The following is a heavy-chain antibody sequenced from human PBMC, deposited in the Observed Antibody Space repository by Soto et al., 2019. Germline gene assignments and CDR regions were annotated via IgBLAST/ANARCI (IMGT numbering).Heavy chain of an antibody. V-gene: IGHV4-34*01. CDR3: ARGSYAPPGPCSGGSCYSAAFDY. CDR2: INHSGST. D-gene: IGHD2-15*01. J-gene: IGHJ4*02. Sequence: SETLSLTCAVYGGSFSGYYWSWIRQPPGKGLEWIGEINHSGSTNYNPSLKSRVTISVDTSKNQFSLKLSSVTAADTAVYYCARGSYAPPGPCSGGSCYSAAFDYWGQGTLVTVSS. CDR1: GGSFSGYY.